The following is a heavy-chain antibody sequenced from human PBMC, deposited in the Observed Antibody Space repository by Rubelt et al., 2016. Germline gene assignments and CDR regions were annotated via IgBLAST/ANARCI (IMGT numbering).Heavy chain of an antibody. Sequence: EVQLVESGGGLVQPGRSLRLSCAASGFTFDDYAMHWVRQAPGKGLEWVSGISWNSGSIGYADSVKGRFTISRDNAKNSLYLQMHSLRAEDTAWYYCAEERDLSYVWRSCPPGYFDYWGQGTLVTVSS. J-gene: IGHJ4*02. CDR2: ISWNSGSI. D-gene: IGHD3-16*01. CDR3: AEERDLSYVWRSCPPGYFDY. CDR1: GFTFDDYA. V-gene: IGHV3-9*01.